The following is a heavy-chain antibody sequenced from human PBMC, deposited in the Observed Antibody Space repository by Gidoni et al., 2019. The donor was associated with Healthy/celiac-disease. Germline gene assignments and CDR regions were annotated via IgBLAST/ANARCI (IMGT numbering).Heavy chain of an antibody. J-gene: IGHJ3*02. V-gene: IGHV1-8*01. CDR1: GYTFTSYD. CDR3: YISSPNAFDI. CDR2: MNPNSGNT. D-gene: IGHD6-6*01. Sequence: QVQLVQSGAEVKKPGASVKVSCTASGYTFTSYDINWVRQATGQVLEWMGWMNPNSGNTGYAQKFQGRVPMTRNTSISTVYMELSSLRSEDTSVYYCYISSPNAFDIWGQGTMVTVSS.